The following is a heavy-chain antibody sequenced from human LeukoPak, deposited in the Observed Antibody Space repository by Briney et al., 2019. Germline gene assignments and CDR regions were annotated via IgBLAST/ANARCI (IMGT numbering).Heavy chain of an antibody. CDR2: ISNSGI. V-gene: IGHV3-48*01. CDR1: GFTFTNYG. CDR3: ARVVVDSSGWYGDAFDI. J-gene: IGHJ3*02. Sequence: GGSLRLSSATSGFTFTNYGMNWVRQAPGKGLEWVSYISNSGILYADSVKGRFTISRDNSKNTLYLQMNSLRAEDTAVYYCARVVVDSSGWYGDAFDIWGQGTMVTVSS. D-gene: IGHD6-13*01.